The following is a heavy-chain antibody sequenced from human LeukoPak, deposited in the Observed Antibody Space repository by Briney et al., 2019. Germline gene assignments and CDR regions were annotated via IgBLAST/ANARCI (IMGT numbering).Heavy chain of an antibody. Sequence: GASVKFSCKASGYTFTSYGISWVRQAPGQGLEWMGCISAYNGNTNYAQKLQGRVTMTTDTSTSTAYMELRSLRSDDKAVYYCARDTKAYYDSSGYSDYWGQRTLVTASS. CDR3: ARDTKAYYDSSGYSDY. V-gene: IGHV1-18*01. J-gene: IGHJ4*02. CDR2: ISAYNGNT. D-gene: IGHD3-22*01. CDR1: GYTFTSYG.